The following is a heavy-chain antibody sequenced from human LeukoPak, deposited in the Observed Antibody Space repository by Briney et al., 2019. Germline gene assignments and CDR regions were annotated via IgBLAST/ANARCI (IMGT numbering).Heavy chain of an antibody. Sequence: PSETLSLSCAVSGGSFSGSYSSWVRQPPGKGLEWIGEINDSGSINYDPSLKSRVTISVDTSKNQFSLKLSSVTAADTAVYYCARGGRVWRNHRVYYYYYMDVWGKGTTVTVSS. D-gene: IGHD1-14*01. CDR3: ARGGRVWRNHRVYYYYYMDV. J-gene: IGHJ6*03. CDR1: GGSFSGSY. V-gene: IGHV4-34*01. CDR2: INDSGSI.